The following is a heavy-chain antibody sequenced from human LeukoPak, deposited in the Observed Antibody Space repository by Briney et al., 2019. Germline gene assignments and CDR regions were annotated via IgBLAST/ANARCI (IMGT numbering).Heavy chain of an antibody. Sequence: GGSLRLSCAASGFTVSSHYMSWVRQAPGKGLEWVSYISSSSSYTNYADSVKGRFTISRDNAKNSLYLQMNSLRAEDTAVYYCARERVRGVILDYWGQGTLVTVSS. CDR2: ISSSSSYT. CDR3: ARERVRGVILDY. D-gene: IGHD3-10*01. CDR1: GFTVSSHY. J-gene: IGHJ4*02. V-gene: IGHV3-11*05.